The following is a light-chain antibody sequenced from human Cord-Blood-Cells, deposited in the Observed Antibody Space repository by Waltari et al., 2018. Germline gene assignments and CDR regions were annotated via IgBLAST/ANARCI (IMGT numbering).Light chain of an antibody. CDR1: SSDVGGYNY. J-gene: IGLJ1*01. Sequence: QSALPQPASVSGSPGPSITISCTGTSSDVGGYNYDSWYQQHPGKAPKLMIYDVSNRPSGVSNRFSGSKSGNTASLTISGLQAEDEADYYCSSYTSSSNYVFGTGTKVTVL. CDR3: SSYTSSSNYV. CDR2: DVS. V-gene: IGLV2-14*01.